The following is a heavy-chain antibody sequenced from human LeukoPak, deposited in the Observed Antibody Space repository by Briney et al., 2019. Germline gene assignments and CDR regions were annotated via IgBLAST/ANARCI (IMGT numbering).Heavy chain of an antibody. D-gene: IGHD2-21*02. CDR2: MNTDGSIV. CDR1: GFTFSDNW. Sequence: GGSLRLSCVASGFTFSDNWMHWVRQAPGKGLVWVSRMNTDGSIVYYADSVRGRFTISRDNSKDTLFLQMHSLRPGDTAVYYCVREDTPATANYWGQGTLVTISS. J-gene: IGHJ4*02. CDR3: VREDTPATANY. V-gene: IGHV3-74*01.